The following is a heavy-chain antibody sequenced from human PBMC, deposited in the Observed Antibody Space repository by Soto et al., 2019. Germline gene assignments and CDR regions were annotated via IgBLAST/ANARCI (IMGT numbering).Heavy chain of an antibody. CDR2: ISYDGSNK. D-gene: IGHD2-21*02. Sequence: QVQLVESGGGVVQPGRSLRLSCAASGFTFSSYGRHGVRQAPGKGLGWVAVISYDGSNKYYADSVKGRFTISRDNSKNTLYLQMNSLRAEDTAVYYCAKDSRIVVVTAPYDYWGQGTLVTVSS. CDR3: AKDSRIVVVTAPYDY. CDR1: GFTFSSYG. J-gene: IGHJ4*02. V-gene: IGHV3-30*18.